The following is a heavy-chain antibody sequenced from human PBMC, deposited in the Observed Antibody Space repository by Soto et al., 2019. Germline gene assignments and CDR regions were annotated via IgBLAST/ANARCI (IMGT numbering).Heavy chain of an antibody. CDR3: AKVGRWLQHLDY. J-gene: IGHJ4*02. Sequence: GTLSLSWTEYGFTWRGYKLNWVPQAPGRGLERISFINTGGTNLYYADSVKGRFTISRDNSKNTLYLQMNSLRAEDTAVYYCAKVGRWLQHLDYWGQGTLVTVTS. CDR1: GFTWRGYK. CDR2: INTGGTNL. D-gene: IGHD5-12*01. V-gene: IGHV3-NL1*01.